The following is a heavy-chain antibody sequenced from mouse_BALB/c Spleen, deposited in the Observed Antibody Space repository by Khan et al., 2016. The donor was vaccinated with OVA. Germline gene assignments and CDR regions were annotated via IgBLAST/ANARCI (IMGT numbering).Heavy chain of an antibody. J-gene: IGHJ3*01. CDR1: GYSFTGYY. CDR3: ARGYDFFAY. V-gene: IGHV1-26*01. D-gene: IGHD2-14*01. CDR2: INLNTGNT. Sequence: EVQLQQSGPDLVKPGASVKMSCKASGYSFTGYYMNWVKQSHGKSLECIGRINLNTGNTNYNQKFKGKVVFIVDTSSSTVYMELRSLTSEDSAVYYCARGYDFFAYWGQGTLVTVSA.